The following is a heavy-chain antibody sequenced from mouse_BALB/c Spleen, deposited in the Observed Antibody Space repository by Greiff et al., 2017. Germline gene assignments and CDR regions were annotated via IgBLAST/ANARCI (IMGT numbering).Heavy chain of an antibody. J-gene: IGHJ2*01. CDR1: GFTFSSYT. CDR2: ISSGGSYT. V-gene: IGHV5-6-4*01. Sequence: EVQLVESGGGLVKPGGSLKLSCAASGFTFSSYTMSWVRQTPEKRLEWVATISSGGSYTYYPDSVKGRFTISRDNAKNTLYLQMSSLKSEDTAMYYCTREDRYDGFDYWGQGTTLTVSS. CDR3: TREDRYDGFDY. D-gene: IGHD2-14*01.